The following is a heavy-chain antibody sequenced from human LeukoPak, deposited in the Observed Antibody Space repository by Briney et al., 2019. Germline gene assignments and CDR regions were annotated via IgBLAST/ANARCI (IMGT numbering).Heavy chain of an antibody. CDR2: AHNVGST. D-gene: IGHD6-19*01. Sequence: SETLSLTCTVSGASTTNGIYYWAWIRQPPGKGLEWIGRAHNVGSTNYNLSLRSRVTMSIDTSKNQFSLRLNSVTAADTAVYYCARHAEYNSGWHFYLDHWGQGILVTVSS. V-gene: IGHV4-39*01. CDR3: ARHAEYNSGWHFYLDH. CDR1: GASTTNGIYY. J-gene: IGHJ4*02.